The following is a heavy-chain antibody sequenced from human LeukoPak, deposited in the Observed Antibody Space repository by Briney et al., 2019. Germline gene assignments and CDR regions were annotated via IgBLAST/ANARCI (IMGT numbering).Heavy chain of an antibody. Sequence: SETLSLTCAVYGGSFSGYDWSWIRQSPVKGLEWIGESNHRGSTNYNPSLKSRVTISEDTSKNQFSLKLSSVTAADTAVYYCARRRTSYYYGSGSYPTQYIWFDPWGQGTLVTVSS. CDR1: GGSFSGYD. CDR2: SNHRGST. CDR3: ARRRTSYYYGSGSYPTQYIWFDP. D-gene: IGHD3-10*01. J-gene: IGHJ5*02. V-gene: IGHV4-34*01.